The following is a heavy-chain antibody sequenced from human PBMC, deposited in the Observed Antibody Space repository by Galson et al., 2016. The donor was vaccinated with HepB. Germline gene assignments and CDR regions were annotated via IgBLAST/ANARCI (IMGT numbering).Heavy chain of an antibody. J-gene: IGHJ4*02. D-gene: IGHD3-16*01. CDR3: AREAHGFPYRFDF. V-gene: IGHV3-30-3*01. Sequence: SLRLSCAASGFTFSGHATHWVRQAPGKGLEWVAVIYYDGSNTYYADSVKGRFTISRDNSKSTLYLQMDSLGVEDTTVYYCAREAHGFPYRFDFWGQGTLVTVSS. CDR1: GFTFSGHA. CDR2: IYYDGSNT.